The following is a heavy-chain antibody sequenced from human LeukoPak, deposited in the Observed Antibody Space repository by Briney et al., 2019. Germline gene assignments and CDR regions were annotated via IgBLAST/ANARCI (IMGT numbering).Heavy chain of an antibody. D-gene: IGHD2-15*01. CDR3: SRGPYCSSGSCYPDPDAFDI. CDR1: GFTFGDYA. V-gene: IGHV3-49*04. Sequence: GRSLRLSCTASGFTFGDYAMAWVRQAPGKGLEWVGFIRSKSYGGTTEYAASVKGRFTISRDDSKSTAYLQMNSLKTEDTAVYYCSRGPYCSSGSCYPDPDAFDIWGQGTVVTFSS. CDR2: IRSKSYGGTT. J-gene: IGHJ3*02.